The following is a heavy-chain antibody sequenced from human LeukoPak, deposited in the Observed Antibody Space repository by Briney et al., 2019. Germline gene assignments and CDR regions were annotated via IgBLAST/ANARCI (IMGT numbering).Heavy chain of an antibody. CDR2: INPNSGGT. CDR1: GYTFTGYY. Sequence: ASVTLSFTASGYTFTGYYMHWVRQAPGQGLEWMGWINPNSGGTNYAQKFQGRVTMTRDTSISTAYMELSRLRSDDTAVYYCARDREMADFDYWGQGTLVTVSS. D-gene: IGHD5-24*01. V-gene: IGHV1-2*02. J-gene: IGHJ4*02. CDR3: ARDREMADFDY.